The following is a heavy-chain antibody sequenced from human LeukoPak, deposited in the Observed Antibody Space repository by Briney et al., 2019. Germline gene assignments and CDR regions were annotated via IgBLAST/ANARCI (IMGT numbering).Heavy chain of an antibody. Sequence: SVKVSCKASGGTFSSYAISWVRQAPGQGLEWMGGIIPIFGTANYAQKFQGRVTITADESTSTAYMELSSLRSEDTAVYYCAREKNTVLYYYYGMDVWGQGTTVTVSS. J-gene: IGHJ6*02. CDR3: AREKNTVLYYYYGMDV. CDR2: IIPIFGTA. CDR1: GGTFSSYA. D-gene: IGHD4-17*01. V-gene: IGHV1-69*13.